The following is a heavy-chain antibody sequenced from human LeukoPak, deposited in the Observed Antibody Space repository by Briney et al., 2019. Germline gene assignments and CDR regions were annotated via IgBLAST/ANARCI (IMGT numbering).Heavy chain of an antibody. CDR2: ISSSSNTI. Sequence: PGGSLRLSCAASGFTFSTYSMNWVRQAPGKGLEWVSYISSSSNTIYYADSVKDRFTISRDNSKNTLFLQMNSLRAEDTAIYYCAKDSYSHNGIYDALDIWGQGTKVTVSS. D-gene: IGHD2-8*01. CDR3: AKDSYSHNGIYDALDI. V-gene: IGHV3-48*01. CDR1: GFTFSTYS. J-gene: IGHJ3*02.